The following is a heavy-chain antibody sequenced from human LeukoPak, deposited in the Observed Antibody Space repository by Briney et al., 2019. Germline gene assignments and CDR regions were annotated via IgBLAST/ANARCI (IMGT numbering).Heavy chain of an antibody. CDR3: ARERACGASSCVAYYFDS. V-gene: IGHV3-74*01. D-gene: IGHD2-2*01. Sequence: GGSLRLSCAASGFTFSSYWIHWVRQAPGKGLVWVSRIKGDGGTSTYADSVKGRFTISRDNAKSSLYLQMDSLRAEDTAVYYCARERACGASSCVAYYFDSWGQGTLVTV. CDR2: IKGDGGTS. CDR1: GFTFSSYW. J-gene: IGHJ4*02.